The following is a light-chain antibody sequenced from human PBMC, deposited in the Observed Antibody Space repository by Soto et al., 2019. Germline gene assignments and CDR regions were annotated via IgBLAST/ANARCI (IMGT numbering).Light chain of an antibody. CDR2: GAS. V-gene: IGKV3-11*01. CDR3: LQRSNWLT. CDR1: QSVRSY. J-gene: IGKJ4*01. Sequence: EIVLTQSPATLSLSPGERATLYCRASQSVRSYLAWYQQKPGQAPRLLIYGASNRATGIPARFSGSGSGTDFTLTISSLEPEDSAVYYCLQRSNWLTFGGGTKVDIK.